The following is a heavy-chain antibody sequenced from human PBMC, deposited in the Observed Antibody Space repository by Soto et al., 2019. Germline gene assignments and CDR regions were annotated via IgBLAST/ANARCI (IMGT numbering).Heavy chain of an antibody. D-gene: IGHD6-6*01. CDR3: ARGERPTHFDY. Sequence: PSETLSLTCTVSGGSISSYYWSWIRQPPGKGLEWIGYIYYSGSTNYNPSLKSRVTISVDTSKNQFSLKLSSVAAADTAVYYCARGERPTHFDYWGQGTLVTVSS. CDR2: IYYSGST. J-gene: IGHJ4*02. V-gene: IGHV4-59*01. CDR1: GGSISSYY.